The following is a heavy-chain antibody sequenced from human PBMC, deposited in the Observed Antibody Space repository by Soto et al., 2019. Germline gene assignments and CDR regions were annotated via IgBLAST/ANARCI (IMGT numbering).Heavy chain of an antibody. J-gene: IGHJ4*02. D-gene: IGHD5-12*01. Sequence: PGGSLRLSCASSGFTFSSYSMNWVRQAPGKGLEWVANMNQDGTIKYYVDSVKGRFTISRDNAENSLFLQMNSLRAEDTAVYYCTRDHQSTFDYYFDYWGQGALVTVSS. V-gene: IGHV3-7*01. CDR2: MNQDGTIK. CDR3: TRDHQSTFDYYFDY. CDR1: GFTFSSYS.